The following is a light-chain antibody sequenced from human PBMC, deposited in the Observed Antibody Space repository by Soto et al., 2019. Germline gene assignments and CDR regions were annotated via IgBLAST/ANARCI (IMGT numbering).Light chain of an antibody. Sequence: QSALTQPASVSGSPRQSITISCTGASSDVGGYTYVSWYQQHPGKAPKLMIYEVNNRPSGVSNRFSGSKSGNTASLTISGLQPEDEDDYYCSSYTSSSTLYVFGTGTKLTVL. CDR2: EVN. CDR1: SSDVGGYTY. CDR3: SSYTSSSTLYV. J-gene: IGLJ1*01. V-gene: IGLV2-14*01.